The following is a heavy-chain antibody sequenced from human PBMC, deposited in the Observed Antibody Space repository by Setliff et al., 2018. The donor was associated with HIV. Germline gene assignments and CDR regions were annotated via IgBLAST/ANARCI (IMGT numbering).Heavy chain of an antibody. CDR3: AKSPAYSSSSYYFDY. CDR1: GFTFNSYA. CDR2: TTSNGRTT. Sequence: GGSLRLSCAASGFTFNSYAMSWVRQAPGRGLEWVSATTSNGRTTDYAESVRGRFTLSRDNSGNTLYLQMTSLRAEDTAVCYCAKSPAYSSSSYYFDYGGQGTLVTVSS. V-gene: IGHV3-23*01. D-gene: IGHD6-6*01. J-gene: IGHJ4*02.